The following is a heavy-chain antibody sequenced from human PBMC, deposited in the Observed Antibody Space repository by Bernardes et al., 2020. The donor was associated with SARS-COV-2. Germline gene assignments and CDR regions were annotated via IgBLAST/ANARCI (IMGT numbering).Heavy chain of an antibody. CDR3: ARKSIAARFDY. CDR1: GFTFSSYE. Sequence: GSLILSCSASGFTFSSYEMNWVRQAPGKGLEWVSYISSSGSTIYYADSVKGRFTISRDNAKNSLYLQMNSLRAEDTAVYYCARKSIAARFDYWGQGTLVTVSS. J-gene: IGHJ4*02. CDR2: ISSSGSTI. D-gene: IGHD6-6*01. V-gene: IGHV3-48*03.